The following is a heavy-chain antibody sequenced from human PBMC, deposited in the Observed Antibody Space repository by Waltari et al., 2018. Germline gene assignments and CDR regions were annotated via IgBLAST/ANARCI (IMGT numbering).Heavy chain of an antibody. CDR1: GYTFTSYA. D-gene: IGHD4-17*01. Sequence: QVQLVQSGSELKKPGASVKVSCKASGYTFTSYAMNWVRQAPGQGLEWMGWINTNTENPTYAQGFTGRFVFALDTSVSTAYLQISSLKAEDTAVYYCARGPSTPTVTTTGDQQNWFDPWGQGTLVTVSS. J-gene: IGHJ5*02. CDR2: INTNTENP. V-gene: IGHV7-4-1*02. CDR3: ARGPSTPTVTTTGDQQNWFDP.